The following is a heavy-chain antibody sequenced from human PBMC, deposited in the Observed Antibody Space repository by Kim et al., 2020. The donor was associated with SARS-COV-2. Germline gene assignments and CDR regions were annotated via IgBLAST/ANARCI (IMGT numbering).Heavy chain of an antibody. V-gene: IGHV3-73*01. Sequence: GGSLKVSCAASGFTFSGSAVHWVRQASGKGLEWVGRIRTKVNSYATAYAASVKGRFTISRDDSKNTAYLQMNSLKTEDTAVYYCTSTAMLAYAMDVWGQGTTVTVSS. CDR3: TSTAMLAYAMDV. J-gene: IGHJ6*02. CDR2: IRTKVNSYAT. D-gene: IGHD5-18*01. CDR1: GFTFSGSA.